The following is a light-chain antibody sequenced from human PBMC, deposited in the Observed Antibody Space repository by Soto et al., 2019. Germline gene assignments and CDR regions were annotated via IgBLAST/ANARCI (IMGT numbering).Light chain of an antibody. Sequence: QSALTQPASVSGSPGQSVTISCTGTSSDFGSYKFVSWYRHHPGTVPKLILYETSNRPSGVSDRFSGSKSGNTASLTISGLQAEDEADYYCISFTSTSTHVFGTGTKLTVL. J-gene: IGLJ1*01. CDR2: ETS. V-gene: IGLV2-14*02. CDR3: ISFTSTSTHV. CDR1: SSDFGSYKF.